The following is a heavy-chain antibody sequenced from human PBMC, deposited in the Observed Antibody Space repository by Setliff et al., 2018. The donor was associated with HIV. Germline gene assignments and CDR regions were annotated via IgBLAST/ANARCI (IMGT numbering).Heavy chain of an antibody. CDR2: ISGSGGST. CDR3: ARAQDNYYDSSGYSFDS. V-gene: IGHV3-23*01. D-gene: IGHD3-22*01. CDR1: GFTFSNYA. J-gene: IGHJ4*02. Sequence: PWGSLRLSCAASGFTFSNYAMSWVRQAPGKGLEWVSGISGSGGSTYYADSVKGRFTISRDNSKNTLYLQMNSLRAEDAAVYYCARAQDNYYDSSGYSFDSWGQGSLVTVSS.